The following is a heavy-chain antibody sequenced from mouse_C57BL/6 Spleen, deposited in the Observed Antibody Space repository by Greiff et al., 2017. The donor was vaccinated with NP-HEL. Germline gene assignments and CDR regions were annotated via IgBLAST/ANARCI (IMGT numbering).Heavy chain of an antibody. D-gene: IGHD3-2*02. J-gene: IGHJ2*01. CDR1: GYAFSSSW. Sequence: QVQLQQSGPELVKPGASVKISCKASGYAFSSSWMNWVKQRPGKGLEWIGRIYPGDGDTNYNGQFKGKATLTADKSSSTAYMQLSSLTSEDSAVYFCARSELRGRYFDYWGQGTTRTVSS. V-gene: IGHV1-82*01. CDR2: IYPGDGDT. CDR3: ARSELRGRYFDY.